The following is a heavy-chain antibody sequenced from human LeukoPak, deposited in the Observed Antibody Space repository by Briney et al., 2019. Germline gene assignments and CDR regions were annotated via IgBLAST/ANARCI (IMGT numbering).Heavy chain of an antibody. Sequence: GGSLRLSCATSGFTFSRYAMHWVRQAPGKGLEWVALISYDANIGINKYYADSVKGRFTISRDNSKNTVYFQMSSLRTEDTAVYYCARVGGTNYYYYGMDVWGQGTTVTVSS. CDR1: GFTFSRYA. CDR2: ISYDANIGINK. CDR3: ARVGGTNYYYYGMDV. D-gene: IGHD1-1*01. J-gene: IGHJ6*02. V-gene: IGHV3-30*14.